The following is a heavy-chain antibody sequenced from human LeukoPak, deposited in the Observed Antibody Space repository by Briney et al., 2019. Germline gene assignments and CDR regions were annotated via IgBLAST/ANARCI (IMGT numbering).Heavy chain of an antibody. CDR1: GFTFSSYS. Sequence: AGGSLRLSCAASGFTFSSYSMNWVRQAPGKALEWVSSISSSSSYIYYADSVKGRFTISRDNAKNSLYLQMNSLRAEDTAVYYCARLDNGYWDSRVYNWFDPWGQGTLVTVSS. CDR2: ISSSSSYI. J-gene: IGHJ5*02. CDR3: ARLDNGYWDSRVYNWFDP. D-gene: IGHD3-22*01. V-gene: IGHV3-21*01.